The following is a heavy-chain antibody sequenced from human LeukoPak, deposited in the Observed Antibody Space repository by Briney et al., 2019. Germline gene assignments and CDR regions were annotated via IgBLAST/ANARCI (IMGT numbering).Heavy chain of an antibody. CDR3: ARVVRSYYGSGSYPV. D-gene: IGHD3-10*01. CDR2: ISYDGSNK. V-gene: IGHV3-30-3*01. CDR1: GFTFSSYA. Sequence: PGGSLRLSCAASGFTFSSYAMHWVRQAPGKGLEWVAVISYDGSNKYYADSVKGRFTISRDNSKNTLYLQMNSLRAEDTAVYYCARVVRSYYGSGSYPVWGQGTLVTVSS. J-gene: IGHJ4*02.